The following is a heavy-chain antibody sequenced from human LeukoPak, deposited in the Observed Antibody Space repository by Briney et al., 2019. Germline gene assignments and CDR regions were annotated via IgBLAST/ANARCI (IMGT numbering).Heavy chain of an antibody. V-gene: IGHV4-34*01. J-gene: IGHJ1*01. Sequence: PSETLYLTCAVYGGSFSGYYWSWIRQPPGEGLEWIGEINHSGSTNYNPSLKSRVTISVDTSKNQFSLKLSSVTAADTAVYYCLLLESGFQHWGQGTLVTVSS. CDR3: LLLESGFQH. CDR1: GGSFSGYY. D-gene: IGHD3-3*01. CDR2: INHSGST.